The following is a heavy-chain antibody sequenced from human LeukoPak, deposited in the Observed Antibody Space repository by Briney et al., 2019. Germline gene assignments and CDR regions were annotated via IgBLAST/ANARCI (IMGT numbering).Heavy chain of an antibody. CDR3: ARGKTYDFWSGLT. CDR2: IYYSGST. V-gene: IGHV4-39*07. D-gene: IGHD3-3*01. J-gene: IGHJ5*02. CDR1: GGSISSSSYY. Sequence: PSETLSLTCTVSGGSISSSSYYWGWIRQPPGKGLEWIGSIYYSGSTYYNPSLKSRVTISVDTSKNQFSLKLSSVTAADTAVYYCARGKTYDFWSGLTWGQGTLVTVSS.